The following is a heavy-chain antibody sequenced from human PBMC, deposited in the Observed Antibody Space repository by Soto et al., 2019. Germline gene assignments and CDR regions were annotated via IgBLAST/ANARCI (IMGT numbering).Heavy chain of an antibody. V-gene: IGHV4-39*01. Sequence: PSETLSLTCTVSGGSISSSIYYGGWIRQPPGKGLEWIGSIFYSGSTYYNPSLKSRVTISVDTSKNQFSLKLYSVTAADTAVYYCARVSGIYYYGMDVWGQGTTVTVSS. CDR1: GGSISSSIYY. D-gene: IGHD3-10*01. CDR2: IFYSGST. CDR3: ARVSGIYYYGMDV. J-gene: IGHJ6*02.